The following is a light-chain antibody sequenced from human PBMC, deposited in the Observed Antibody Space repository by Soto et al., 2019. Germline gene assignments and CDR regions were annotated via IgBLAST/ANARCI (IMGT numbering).Light chain of an antibody. J-gene: IGLJ2*01. V-gene: IGLV2-11*01. CDR3: CSYAGSYAL. CDR2: EVS. CDR1: SSDVGAYNY. Sequence: LTQPRSVSGSPGQSVTISCTGTSSDVGAYNYVSWYQQHPGKVPKVMIFEVSERPSGVPDRFSGSKSGNTASLTISGLQAEDEADYYCCSYAGSYALFGGGTKVTVL.